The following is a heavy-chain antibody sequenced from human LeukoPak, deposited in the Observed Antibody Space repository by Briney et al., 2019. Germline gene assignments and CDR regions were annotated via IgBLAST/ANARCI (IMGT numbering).Heavy chain of an antibody. D-gene: IGHD6-19*01. V-gene: IGHV3-21*01. Sequence: GGSLRLSCAASGFTFSSYSMNWVRQAPGKGLEWVSSISGSSSYINYADSVKGRFTISRDNAQNSLFLQLNSLRAEDTAVYYCARDPYSSGWYNDAFDIWGQGTMVTVSS. J-gene: IGHJ3*02. CDR1: GFTFSSYS. CDR3: ARDPYSSGWYNDAFDI. CDR2: ISGSSSYI.